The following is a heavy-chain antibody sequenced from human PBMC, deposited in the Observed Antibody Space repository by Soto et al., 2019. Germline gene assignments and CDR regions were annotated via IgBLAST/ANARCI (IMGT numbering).Heavy chain of an antibody. J-gene: IGHJ5*02. CDR2: ISSSGGST. CDR1: GFTFSSYA. D-gene: IGHD2-21*02. V-gene: IGHV3-23*01. Sequence: EEQLLESGGGLVQPGGSLRLSCAASGFTFSSYAMSWVRQAPGKGLEWVSTISSSGGSTHYADSVKGRFTISRDNSKNTLYLQMNSLRAEDTAVYYCAKFYGGNSAHTYTIDPWGQGTLVTVSS. CDR3: AKFYGGNSAHTYTIDP.